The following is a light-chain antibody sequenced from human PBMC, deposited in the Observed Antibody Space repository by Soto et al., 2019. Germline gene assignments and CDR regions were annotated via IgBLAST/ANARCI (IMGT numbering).Light chain of an antibody. CDR1: SSDVGDYNY. J-gene: IGLJ2*01. V-gene: IGLV2-14*01. CDR2: EVS. CDR3: SSYTNSGAHVL. Sequence: QSALTQPASVSGSPGQSLTISCTGTSSDVGDYNYVSWYQQHPGKAPKLMIYEVSNRPSGVSNRFSGSKSGNTASLTISGLQAEDEADYYCSSYTNSGAHVLLGGGTKLTVL.